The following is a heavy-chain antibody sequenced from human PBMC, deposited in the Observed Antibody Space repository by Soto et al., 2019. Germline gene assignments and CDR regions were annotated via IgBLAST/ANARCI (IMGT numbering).Heavy chain of an antibody. CDR2: ILPTSDKP. CDR1: GDTFRGYG. Sequence: ASVKVSCKATGDTFRGYGMRWVRQAPGQGLEWLGGILPTSDKPNYAQKFQARVTLTADDSTNTAYMELRGLRSGDTAVYYCARGYDVHSDLDYWGQGTLVTVSS. D-gene: IGHD3-22*01. V-gene: IGHV1-69*13. CDR3: ARGYDVHSDLDY. J-gene: IGHJ4*02.